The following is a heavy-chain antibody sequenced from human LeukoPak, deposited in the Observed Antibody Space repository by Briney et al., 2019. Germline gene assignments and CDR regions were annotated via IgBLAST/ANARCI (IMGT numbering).Heavy chain of an antibody. CDR1: GYSFTNYD. Sequence: ASVKVSCKASGYSFTNYDINWVRQATGQGLEWMGWMNPNSGNTGIAQKFQGRVTMTRDTSISTAYMELNSLRSDDAAVYFCARGSVGTSCSGGSCYHFDNWGRGTLVAVSS. J-gene: IGHJ4*02. D-gene: IGHD2-15*01. CDR3: ARGSVGTSCSGGSCYHFDN. V-gene: IGHV1-8*01. CDR2: MNPNSGNT.